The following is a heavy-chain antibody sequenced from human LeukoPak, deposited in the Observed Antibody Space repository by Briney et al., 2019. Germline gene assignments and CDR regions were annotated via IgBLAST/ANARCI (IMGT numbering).Heavy chain of an antibody. D-gene: IGHD3-3*01. J-gene: IGHJ6*04. V-gene: IGHV4-39*07. CDR2: IHESGTT. CDR1: GGSISSSSYY. CDR3: ARITIFGVADRGV. Sequence: SETLSLTCTVSGGSISSSSYYWGWIRQPPGKGLEWIGSIHESGTTYYTPSLKSRVTISRDTSTNQFSPKLRSVTAADTAVYYCARITIFGVADRGVWGKGTTVTVSA.